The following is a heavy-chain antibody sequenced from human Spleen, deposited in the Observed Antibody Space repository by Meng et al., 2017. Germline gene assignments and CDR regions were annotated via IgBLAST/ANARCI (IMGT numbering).Heavy chain of an antibody. Sequence: GESLKISCAASGFTFSSYAMSWVRQAPGKGLEWVSSISGSADSTYYADSVKGRFTISRDNSKNTLYLQMNSLRAEDTAVYYCAKDVGSTWLRGDYWGQGTLVTVSS. CDR3: AKDVGSTWLRGDY. V-gene: IGHV3-23*01. CDR1: GFTFSSYA. CDR2: ISGSADST. D-gene: IGHD6-13*01. J-gene: IGHJ4*02.